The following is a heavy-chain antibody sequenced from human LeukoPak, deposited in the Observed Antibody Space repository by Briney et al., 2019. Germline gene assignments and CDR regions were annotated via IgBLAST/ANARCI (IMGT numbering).Heavy chain of an antibody. CDR2: ISYDGSNK. CDR3: ARGVIIFYYGMDV. V-gene: IGHV3-30-3*01. D-gene: IGHD3-10*01. CDR1: GFTFSSYA. Sequence: GGSLRLSCAASGFTFSSYAMHWVRQAPGKGLEWVAVISYDGSNKYYADSVKGRFTISRDNSKNTLYLQMNSLRAEDTAVYYCARGVIIFYYGMDVWGQGTTVTVSS. J-gene: IGHJ6*02.